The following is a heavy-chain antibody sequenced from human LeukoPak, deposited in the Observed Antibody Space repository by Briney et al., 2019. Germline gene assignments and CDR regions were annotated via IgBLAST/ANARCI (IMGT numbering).Heavy chain of an antibody. CDR2: INHSGST. D-gene: IGHD1-26*01. CDR1: GGSFSGYY. V-gene: IGHV4-34*01. CDR3: ARGHPIVGATTPIYMDV. Sequence: TSETLSLTCAVYGGSFSGYYWSWIRQPPGKGLEWIGEINHSGSTKYNPSLESRVTISVDTSKNQFSLKLSSVTATDTAVYYCARGHPIVGATTPIYMDVWGKGTTVTVSS. J-gene: IGHJ6*03.